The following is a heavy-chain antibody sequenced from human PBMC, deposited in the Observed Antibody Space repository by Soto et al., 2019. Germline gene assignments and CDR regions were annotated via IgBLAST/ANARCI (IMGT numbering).Heavy chain of an antibody. Sequence: PGRPFHLSVAASGFAFSSAWTNLVRLSAGKGLGWVGRIKSKTDGGTTDYAAPVKGRFTISRDDSKNTLYLQMNSLKTEDTAVYYCTTPSQCISTSCYPKYYYYGMDVWGQGTTVT. CDR3: TTPSQCISTSCYPKYYYYGMDV. CDR2: IKSKTDGGTT. J-gene: IGHJ6*02. V-gene: IGHV3-15*07. CDR1: GFAFSSAW. D-gene: IGHD2-2*01.